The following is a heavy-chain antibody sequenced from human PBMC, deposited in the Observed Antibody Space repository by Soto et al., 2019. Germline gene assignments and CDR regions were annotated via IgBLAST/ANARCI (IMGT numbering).Heavy chain of an antibody. J-gene: IGHJ4*02. V-gene: IGHV3-13*01. D-gene: IGHD3-3*01. Sequence: GGSLRLSCAASGFTFSSYDMHWVRQATGKGLEWVSAIGTAVDTYYPGSVKGRFTISRENAKNSLYLQMNSLRAGDTAVYYCARFSIWSGYDYWGQGTLVTVSS. CDR3: ARFSIWSGYDY. CDR2: IGTAVDT. CDR1: GFTFSSYD.